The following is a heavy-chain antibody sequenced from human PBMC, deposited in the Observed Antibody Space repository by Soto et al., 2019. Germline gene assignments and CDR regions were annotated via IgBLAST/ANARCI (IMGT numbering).Heavy chain of an antibody. J-gene: IGHJ6*02. D-gene: IGHD2-15*01. Sequence: GGSLRLSCAASGFTFSSYAMHWVRQAPGKGLEWEAVISYDGSKKYYADSVKGRFTISRDNSNYTLYLQMTCLSAEDTAVYSCARDLPVAPGYYCSMDVWGQGTTVTVSS. CDR3: ARDLPVAPGYYCSMDV. CDR1: GFTFSSYA. V-gene: IGHV3-30-3*01. CDR2: ISYDGSKK.